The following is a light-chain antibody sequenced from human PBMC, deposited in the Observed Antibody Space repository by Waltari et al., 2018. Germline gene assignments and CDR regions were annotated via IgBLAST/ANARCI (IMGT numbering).Light chain of an antibody. V-gene: IGKV4-1*01. CDR1: QSVLSSSNNKNY. CDR3: QQYYITLT. J-gene: IGKJ3*01. Sequence: DIVMTQSLDSLAVSLGERATINCTSSQSVLSSSNNKNYLAWYQQKPGQPPKLLIYCASTRESGVPDRFSGSGSGTDFTLTISSLQAEDVAVYDCQQYYITLTFGPLTKVDIK. CDR2: CAS.